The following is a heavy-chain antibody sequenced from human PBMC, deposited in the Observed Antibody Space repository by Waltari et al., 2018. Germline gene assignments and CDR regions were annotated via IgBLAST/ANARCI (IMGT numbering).Heavy chain of an antibody. CDR2: IYSGGRT. CDR1: GFTFSSYA. V-gene: IGHV3-23*03. CDR3: AKDTYYYDSSAPLNYYYYMDV. J-gene: IGHJ6*03. Sequence: EVQLLESGGGLVQPGGSLRLACAASGFTFSSYAMTWVSQAPGQGLQWVAVIYSGGRTYYADSVKGRFTISRDNSKNTRYLQMNRLRAEDTAVYYCAKDTYYYDSSAPLNYYYYMDVWGKGTTVTVSS. D-gene: IGHD3-22*01.